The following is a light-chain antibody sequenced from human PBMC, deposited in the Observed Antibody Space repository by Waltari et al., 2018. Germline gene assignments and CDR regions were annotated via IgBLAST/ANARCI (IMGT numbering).Light chain of an antibody. J-gene: IGLJ2*01. Sequence: SYVLTQPPSVSVAPGQTAKIECGGKNIGSKSVQWYQQKAGQAPVLVIYDDSDRHTGIPERFSGSNSRNTATLTISSVEAGDEADYYCQVWDDNSEQVIFGGGSKLTVL. CDR1: NIGSKS. CDR2: DDS. CDR3: QVWDDNSEQVI. V-gene: IGLV3-21*02.